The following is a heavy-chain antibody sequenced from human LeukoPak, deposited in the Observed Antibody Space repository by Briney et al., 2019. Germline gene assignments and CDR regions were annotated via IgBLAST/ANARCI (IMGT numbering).Heavy chain of an antibody. D-gene: IGHD3-16*01. CDR2: INYSRNP. CDR3: AREKIGTGTVLGKDYYYMDV. J-gene: IGHJ6*03. Sequence: SETLSLTCTVSGGSISSSSYYWGWIRQPPGKGLEWIGNINYSRNPYYNPSLKSRVTISVDTSKNQFSLKLSSVTAADTAMNYCAREKIGTGTVLGKDYYYMDVWGKGTTVTISS. CDR1: GGSISSSSYY. V-gene: IGHV4-39*07.